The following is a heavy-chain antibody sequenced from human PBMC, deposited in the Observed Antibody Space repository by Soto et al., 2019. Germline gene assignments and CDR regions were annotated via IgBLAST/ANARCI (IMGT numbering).Heavy chain of an antibody. CDR2: ISGSGGST. CDR1: GFTFSSYA. Sequence: GGSLRLSCAASGFTFSSYAMSWVRQAPGRGLEWVSAISGSGGSTYYADSVKGRFTISRDNSKNTLYLQMNSLRAEDTAVYYCAKDLESAYYYDSRSLDYWGQGTLVTVSS. V-gene: IGHV3-23*01. D-gene: IGHD3-22*01. CDR3: AKDLESAYYYDSRSLDY. J-gene: IGHJ4*02.